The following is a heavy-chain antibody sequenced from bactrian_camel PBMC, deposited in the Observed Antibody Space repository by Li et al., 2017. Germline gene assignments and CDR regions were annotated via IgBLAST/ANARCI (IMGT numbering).Heavy chain of an antibody. J-gene: IGHJ4*01. CDR3: AADPFLCPDTLVPGGETNFKY. Sequence: QLVESGGGSVPAGGSLRLTCTAFASAYVAYVYAMAWLRQAPGKEREGVAAIDSDGIASYADSVKGRFTIASDNAKVTVYLQMNSLQPEDSGVYYCAADPFLCPDTLVPGGETNFKYWGQGTQVTVS. V-gene: IGHV3S53*01. CDR2: IDSDGIA. CDR1: ASAYVAYVYA. D-gene: IGHD6*01.